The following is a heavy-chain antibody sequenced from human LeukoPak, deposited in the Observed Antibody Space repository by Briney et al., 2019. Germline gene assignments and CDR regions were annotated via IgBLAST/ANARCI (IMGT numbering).Heavy chain of an antibody. CDR3: AKDGRYYDSSGYLA. V-gene: IGHV3-30*02. CDR2: IGYDGENK. J-gene: IGHJ5*02. D-gene: IGHD3-22*01. CDR1: GFTFSLYG. Sequence: GGSLRLSCAASGFTFSLYGMHWVRQAPGKGLEWVAFIGYDGENKHYADSVKGRFTISRDNSKNTLSLQMNSLRTEDTAVYCCAKDGRYYDSSGYLAWGQGTLVTVSS.